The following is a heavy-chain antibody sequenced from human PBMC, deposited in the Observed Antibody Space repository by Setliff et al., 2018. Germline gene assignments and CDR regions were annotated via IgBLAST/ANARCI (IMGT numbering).Heavy chain of an antibody. V-gene: IGHV4-61*02. CDR2: IYTSGST. D-gene: IGHD5-18*01. J-gene: IGHJ4*02. CDR3: ARGGYSYGLGGFPLDY. Sequence: SETLSRTCTVSGGSSSRGSYDWSWIRQPAGKGLEWIGRIYTSGSTNYNPSLKSRVTISGDTSKNQFSLKLSSVTAADTAVYYCARGGYSYGLGGFPLDYWGQGTRVTV. CDR1: GGSSSRGSYD.